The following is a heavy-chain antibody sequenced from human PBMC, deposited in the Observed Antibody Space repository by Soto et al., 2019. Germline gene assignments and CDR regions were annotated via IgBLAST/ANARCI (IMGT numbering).Heavy chain of an antibody. V-gene: IGHV1-8*01. CDR3: ARVPRSYYYSSGYPGPYYFDY. CDR1: GYTFTSYD. D-gene: IGHD3-22*01. Sequence: ASVKVSCKASGYTFTSYDINWVRQATGQGLEWMGWMNPNSGNTGYAQKFQGRVTMTRNTSISTAYMELSSLRSEDTAVYYCARVPRSYYYSSGYPGPYYFDYWGQGTLVTVSS. J-gene: IGHJ4*02. CDR2: MNPNSGNT.